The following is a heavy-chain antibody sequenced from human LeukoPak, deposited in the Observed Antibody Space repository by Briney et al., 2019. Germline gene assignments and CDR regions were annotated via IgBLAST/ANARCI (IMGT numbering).Heavy chain of an antibody. D-gene: IGHD6-13*01. CDR1: GGSISSYY. CDR2: IYYSGGT. J-gene: IGHJ6*02. V-gene: IGHV4-59*08. Sequence: SETLSLTCTVSGGSISSYYWSWIRQPPGKGLEWIGYIYYSGGTNYNPSLKSRVTISVDTSKNQFSLKLSSVTAADTAVYYCARHPIAAAVGGGYYYGMDVWGQGTTVTVSS. CDR3: ARHPIAAAVGGGYYYGMDV.